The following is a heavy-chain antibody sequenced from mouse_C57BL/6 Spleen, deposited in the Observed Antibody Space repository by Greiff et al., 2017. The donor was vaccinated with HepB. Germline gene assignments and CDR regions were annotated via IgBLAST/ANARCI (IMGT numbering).Heavy chain of an antibody. V-gene: IGHV1-63*01. Sequence: QVQLKESGAELVRPGTSVKMSCKASGYTFTNYWIGWAKQRPGHGLEWIGDIYPGGGYTNYNEKFKGKATLTADKSSSTAYMQFSSLTSEDSAIYYCARERIYDGNGDYFDYWGQGTTLTVSS. CDR2: IYPGGGYT. D-gene: IGHD2-1*01. CDR3: ARERIYDGNGDYFDY. CDR1: GYTFTNYW. J-gene: IGHJ2*01.